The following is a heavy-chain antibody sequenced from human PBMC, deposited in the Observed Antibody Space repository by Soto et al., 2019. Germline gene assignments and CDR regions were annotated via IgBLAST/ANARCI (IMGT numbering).Heavy chain of an antibody. CDR3: AKHCGSSSCYRFDP. J-gene: IGHJ5*02. D-gene: IGHD2-2*01. Sequence: GGSLRLSCAASGFAFSSYATSWIRQAPGKGLEWVSSITSGGGNTYYADSAKGRFTISRDNSKNTLYLQMSSLRAEDTAVYYCAKHCGSSSCYRFDPWGQGTLVTVSS. CDR1: GFAFSSYA. V-gene: IGHV3-23*01. CDR2: ITSGGGNT.